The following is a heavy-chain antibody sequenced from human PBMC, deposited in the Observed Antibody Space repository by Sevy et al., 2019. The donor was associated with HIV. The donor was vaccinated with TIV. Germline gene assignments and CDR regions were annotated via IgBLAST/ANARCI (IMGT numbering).Heavy chain of an antibody. CDR2: MNPNSGNT. V-gene: IGHV1-8*01. J-gene: IGHJ6*02. CDR3: ARMVLDPIRGIYYYGMDV. CDR1: GYTFTSYD. Sequence: ASVKVSCKASGYTFTSYDINWVRQATGQGLEWMGWMNPNSGNTGYAQKFQGRVTMTRNTSISTAYMELSSLRSEDTAVYYCARMVLDPIRGIYYYGMDVWGQGTTVTVSS. D-gene: IGHD2-8*02.